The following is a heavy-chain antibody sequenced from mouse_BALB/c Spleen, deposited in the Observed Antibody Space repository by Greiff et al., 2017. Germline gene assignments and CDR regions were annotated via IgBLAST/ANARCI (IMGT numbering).Heavy chain of an antibody. J-gene: IGHJ4*01. CDR2: INPSSGYT. D-gene: IGHD3-2*01. Sequence: VQLQQSAAELARPGASVKMSCKASGYTFTSYTMHWVKQRPGQGLEWIGYINPSSGYTEYNQKFKDKTTLTADKSSSTAYMQLSSLTSEDSAVYYCARPRQLGLPYAMDYWGQGTSVTVSS. CDR3: ARPRQLGLPYAMDY. CDR1: GYTFTSYT. V-gene: IGHV1-4*02.